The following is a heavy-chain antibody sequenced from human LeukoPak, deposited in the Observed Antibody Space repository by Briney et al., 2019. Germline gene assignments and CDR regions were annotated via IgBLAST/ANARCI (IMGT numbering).Heavy chain of an antibody. Sequence: ASVKVSCKASGYTFTSYYMHWVRQAPGQGLEWMGIINPSGDSTSYTQKFQGRVTMTRDMSTSTVYMELSSLRSEDTAVYYCARSMVLIAAAGKGFDYWGQGTLVTVSS. J-gene: IGHJ4*02. V-gene: IGHV1-46*01. CDR1: GYTFTSYY. CDR3: ARSMVLIAAAGKGFDY. CDR2: INPSGDST. D-gene: IGHD6-13*01.